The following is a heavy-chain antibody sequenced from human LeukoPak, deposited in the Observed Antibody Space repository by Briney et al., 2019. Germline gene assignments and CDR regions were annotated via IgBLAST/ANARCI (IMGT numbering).Heavy chain of an antibody. J-gene: IGHJ4*02. CDR1: GGSFSGYY. V-gene: IGHV4-34*01. Sequence: SETLSLTCAVYGGSFSGYYWSWIRQPPGKGLEWIGEINHSGSTNYNPSLKSRVTISVDTSKNQFSLKLSSVTAADTAVYYCARGPTRYDSSGYYWSPFDYWGQGTLVTVSS. D-gene: IGHD3-22*01. CDR3: ARGPTRYDSSGYYWSPFDY. CDR2: INHSGST.